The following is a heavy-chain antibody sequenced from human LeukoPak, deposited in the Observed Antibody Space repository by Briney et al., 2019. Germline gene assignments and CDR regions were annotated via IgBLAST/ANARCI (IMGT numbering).Heavy chain of an antibody. CDR3: ARGDYYDSSGPDHRSSYYFDY. V-gene: IGHV4-31*03. CDR1: GGSISSGGYY. D-gene: IGHD3-22*01. CDR2: IYYSGST. Sequence: SETLSLTCTVSGGSISSGGYYWSWIRQHPGKGLEWIGYIYYSGSTYYNPSLKSRVTISVDTSKNQFSLKLSSVTAADTAVYYCARGDYYDSSGPDHRSSYYFDYWGQGTLVTVSS. J-gene: IGHJ4*02.